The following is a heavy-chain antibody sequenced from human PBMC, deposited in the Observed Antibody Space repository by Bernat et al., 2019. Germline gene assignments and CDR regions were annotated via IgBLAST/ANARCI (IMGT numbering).Heavy chain of an antibody. Sequence: QVQLVESGGGVVQPGRSLRLSCAASGFTFSSYGMHWVRQAPGKGLEWVAVISYDGSNKYYADSAKGRFTISRDNSKNTLYLQMNSLRAEDTAVYYCAKDLRDYGGNSGLDYWGQGTLVTVSS. CDR3: AKDLRDYGGNSGLDY. D-gene: IGHD4-23*01. V-gene: IGHV3-30*18. CDR1: GFTFSSYG. CDR2: ISYDGSNK. J-gene: IGHJ4*02.